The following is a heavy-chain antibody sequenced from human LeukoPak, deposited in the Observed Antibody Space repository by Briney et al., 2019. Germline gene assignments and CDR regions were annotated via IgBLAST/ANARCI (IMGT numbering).Heavy chain of an antibody. J-gene: IGHJ6*02. CDR1: GFTFSSYA. V-gene: IGHV3-23*01. Sequence: PGGSLRLSCAASGFTFSSYAMSCVRQAPGKGLEWVSSISGSGASTNYTDSVTGRFSIPTDTPKHPMYLQMNRQRTAHTAISYCAKSGYCSSTSCYGHYYYYYGMDVWGQGTTFTVSS. CDR2: ISGSGAST. CDR3: AKSGYCSSTSCYGHYYYYYGMDV. D-gene: IGHD2-2*03.